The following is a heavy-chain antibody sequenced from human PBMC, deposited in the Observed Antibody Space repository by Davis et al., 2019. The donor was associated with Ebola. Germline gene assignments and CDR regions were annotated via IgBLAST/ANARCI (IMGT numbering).Heavy chain of an antibody. CDR2: IIPIFDTP. CDR3: ARDFDGGNYYFDY. J-gene: IGHJ4*02. D-gene: IGHD3-9*01. CDR1: GCSFSSHP. Sequence: SVKVFCKTSGCSFSSHPISWVRQAPRQGLEWMGGIIPIFDTPHYAQKFQGRITITADASTSTAYMELSSLRSEGTATYFCARDFDGGNYYFDYWGPGTPVTVSS. V-gene: IGHV1-69*13.